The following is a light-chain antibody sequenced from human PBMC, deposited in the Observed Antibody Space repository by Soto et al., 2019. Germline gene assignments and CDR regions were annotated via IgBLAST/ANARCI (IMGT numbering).Light chain of an antibody. CDR3: QQYNNWPPWT. CDR1: QSVSSN. Sequence: IVMTQSPATLSLSPGERATLSCRASQSVSSNLAWYQQKPGQAPRLLIYGASTRATGIPARFSGSGSGTEFTLTISSLQSEDFAAYFCQQYNNWPPWTFGQGTKV. V-gene: IGKV3-15*01. CDR2: GAS. J-gene: IGKJ1*01.